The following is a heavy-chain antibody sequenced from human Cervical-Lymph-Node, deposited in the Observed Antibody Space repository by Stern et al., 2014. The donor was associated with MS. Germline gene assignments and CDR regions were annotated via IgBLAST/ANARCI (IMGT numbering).Heavy chain of an antibody. V-gene: IGHV3-33*01. CDR1: GFTFSSYG. Sequence: VQLVESGGGVVQPGRSLRLSCAASGFTFSSYGMHWVRQAQGKGLAWEAVIWYDGSNKYYADSVKGRLTICRDNSKNTLYLQMNSLRAEDTAVYYCARDRHDLGYCSGGSCYLPDYWGQGTLVTVSS. D-gene: IGHD2-15*01. CDR3: ARDRHDLGYCSGGSCYLPDY. CDR2: IWYDGSNK. J-gene: IGHJ4*02.